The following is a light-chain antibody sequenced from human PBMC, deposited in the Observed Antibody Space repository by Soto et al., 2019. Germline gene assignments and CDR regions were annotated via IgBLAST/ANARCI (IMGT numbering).Light chain of an antibody. V-gene: IGKV1-6*01. Sequence: AIQMTQSPSSLSASVGDRVTITCRASRDIGNDLGWYQQKPGKAPKHLIFAASNLQSGVPSRFSGGGSGTDFTLAISSLQADDFATYYCLQHFNFSWTFGQGTK. CDR3: LQHFNFSWT. CDR2: AAS. CDR1: RDIGND. J-gene: IGKJ1*01.